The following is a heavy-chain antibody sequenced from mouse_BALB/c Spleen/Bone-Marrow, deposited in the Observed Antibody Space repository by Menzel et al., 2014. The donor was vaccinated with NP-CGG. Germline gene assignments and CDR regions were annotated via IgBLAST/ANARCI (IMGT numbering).Heavy chain of an antibody. V-gene: IGHV1-77*01. Sequence: QVQLKHSGPELVKPGASVKMSCKASGYTFTDYVISWVKPRTGQGLEWIGEIYPGSGSTYSNEKFKGKATLTADKSSNTAYMQLSSLTSEDSAVYFCARSPNWDPYYAVDSWGQGTTVTVSS. J-gene: IGHJ4*01. CDR2: IYPGSGST. CDR1: GYTFTDYV. CDR3: ARSPNWDPYYAVDS. D-gene: IGHD4-1*01.